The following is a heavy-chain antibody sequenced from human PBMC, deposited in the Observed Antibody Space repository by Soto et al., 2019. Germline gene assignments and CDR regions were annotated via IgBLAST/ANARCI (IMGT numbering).Heavy chain of an antibody. CDR3: ARDRDGYYDSSGSKNWFDP. Sequence: SETQSLTCTVSGGSISSYYWSWIRQPAGKGLEWIGRIYTSGSTNYNPSLKSRVTMSVDTSKNQFSLKLSSVTAADTAVYYCARDRDGYYDSSGSKNWFDPWGQGTLVTVSS. V-gene: IGHV4-4*07. CDR2: IYTSGST. J-gene: IGHJ5*02. CDR1: GGSISSYY. D-gene: IGHD3-22*01.